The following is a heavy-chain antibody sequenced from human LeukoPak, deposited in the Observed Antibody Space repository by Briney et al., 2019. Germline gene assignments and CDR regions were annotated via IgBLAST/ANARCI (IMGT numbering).Heavy chain of an antibody. CDR1: GYPFTSNG. D-gene: IGHD2-2*01. J-gene: IGHJ6*03. Sequence: GASVKVSCKASGYPFTSNGISWVRQAPGQGLEWMGWIGADSANTKYAQKLQGRVTMTADTSTSTAYMELRSLRSDDTAVYYCARVIAGSTSGWYYYYYMDVWGKGTTVTVSS. CDR2: IGADSANT. V-gene: IGHV1-18*01. CDR3: ARVIAGSTSGWYYYYYMDV.